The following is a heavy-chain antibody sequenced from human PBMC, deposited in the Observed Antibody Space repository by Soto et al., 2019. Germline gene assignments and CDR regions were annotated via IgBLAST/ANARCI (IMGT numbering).Heavy chain of an antibody. CDR1: GDSISNLDYF. V-gene: IGHV4-30-4*01. J-gene: IGHJ5*01. CDR3: ARGRYCLTGRCFPNWFDS. CDR2: IYKSATT. D-gene: IGHD7-27*01. Sequence: SEALSLTCSVSGDSISNLDYFWAWIRQPPGQALEYIGYIYKSATTYYNPSFESRVALSVDTSKSQFSLNVTSVTAADTAVYFCARGRYCLTGRCFPNWFDSWGQGALVTVSS.